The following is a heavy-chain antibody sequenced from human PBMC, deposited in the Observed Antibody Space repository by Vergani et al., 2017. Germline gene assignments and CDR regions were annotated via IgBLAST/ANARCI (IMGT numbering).Heavy chain of an antibody. Sequence: EVQLVESGGGLVQPGGSPRLSCEASGFTFSSYSMNWVRQAPGKGLEWVSYISSSSGTIYYADSVKGRFTISRDNAKNSLYLQMNSLRAEDTAVYYCARDSAYYGSGNVDYWGQGTLVTVSS. CDR1: GFTFSSYS. CDR3: ARDSAYYGSGNVDY. V-gene: IGHV3-48*01. J-gene: IGHJ4*02. CDR2: ISSSSGTI. D-gene: IGHD3-10*01.